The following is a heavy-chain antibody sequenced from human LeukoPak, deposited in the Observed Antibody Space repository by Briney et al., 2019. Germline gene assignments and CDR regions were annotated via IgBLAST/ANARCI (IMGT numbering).Heavy chain of an antibody. CDR3: ARDRILPPEDSSSSLPFVY. Sequence: ASVKVSCKASGGTFSSYAISWVRRAPGQGLEWMGRIIPIFGIANYAQKFQGRVTITADKSTSTAYMELSSLRSEDTAVYYCARDRILPPEDSSSSLPFVYWGQGTLVTVSS. J-gene: IGHJ4*02. D-gene: IGHD6-6*01. CDR1: GGTFSSYA. CDR2: IIPIFGIA. V-gene: IGHV1-69*04.